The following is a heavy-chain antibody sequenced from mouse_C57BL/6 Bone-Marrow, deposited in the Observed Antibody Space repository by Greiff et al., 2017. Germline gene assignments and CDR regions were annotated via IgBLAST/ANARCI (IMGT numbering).Heavy chain of an antibody. J-gene: IGHJ2*01. V-gene: IGHV1-50*01. Sequence: VQLQQPGAELVKPGASVKLSCKASGYTFTSYWMQWVKQRPGQGLEWIGEIDPSDSYTNYNQKFKGKATLTVDTSSSTAYMQLSSLTSEDSAVYYCARYGYDVGRGYYFDYWGQGTTLTVSS. CDR2: IDPSDSYT. CDR1: GYTFTSYW. D-gene: IGHD2-2*01. CDR3: ARYGYDVGRGYYFDY.